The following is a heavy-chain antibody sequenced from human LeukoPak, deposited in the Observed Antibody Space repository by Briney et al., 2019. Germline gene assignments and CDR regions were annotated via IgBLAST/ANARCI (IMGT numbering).Heavy chain of an antibody. CDR2: IYSSGGT. CDR3: AREDPLVAARGLDY. CDR1: GGSISSYY. J-gene: IGHJ4*02. D-gene: IGHD2-15*01. Sequence: PSETLSLTCTVSGGSISSYYWSWIRQPAGKGLEWIGRIYSSGGTDYNPSLKSRVTMSVDTSKNQFSLRLSSVTAADTAVYYCAREDPLVAARGLDYWGQGTLVTVSS. V-gene: IGHV4-4*07.